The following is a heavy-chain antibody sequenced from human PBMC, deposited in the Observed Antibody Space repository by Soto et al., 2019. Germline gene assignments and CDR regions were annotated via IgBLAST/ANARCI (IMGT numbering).Heavy chain of an antibody. CDR2: IYYSGST. CDR3: ARLGVVAVAGTWDYYYGMDV. V-gene: IGHV4-59*13. J-gene: IGHJ6*02. CDR1: GGSISSYY. D-gene: IGHD6-19*01. Sequence: SETLSLTCTVSGGSISSYYWSWSRQPPGKGLEWIGYIYYSGSTNYNPSLKSRVTISVDTSKNQFSLKLSSVTAADTAVYYCARLGVVAVAGTWDYYYGMDVWGQGTTVTVSS.